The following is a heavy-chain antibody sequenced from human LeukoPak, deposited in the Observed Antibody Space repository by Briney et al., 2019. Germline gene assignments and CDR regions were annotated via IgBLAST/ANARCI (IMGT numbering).Heavy chain of an antibody. J-gene: IGHJ5*02. CDR3: AKHRGRYYTP. CDR1: GFTFSSYG. D-gene: IGHD1-26*01. Sequence: GGSLRLSCAASGFTFSSYGMHWVRQAPGKGLEWVAVISYDGSNKYYADSVKGRFTISRDNSKNTLYLQMNSLSAEDTAVYYRAKHRGRYYTPWGQGTLVTVSS. V-gene: IGHV3-30*18. CDR2: ISYDGSNK.